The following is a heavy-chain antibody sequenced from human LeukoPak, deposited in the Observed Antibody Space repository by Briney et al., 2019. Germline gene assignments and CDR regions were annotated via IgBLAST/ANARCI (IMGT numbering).Heavy chain of an antibody. CDR2: IKEDGSEK. D-gene: IGHD1-26*01. CDR1: GFTVNSNY. J-gene: IGHJ4*02. CDR3: ASAFGRSMNY. V-gene: IGHV3-7*05. Sequence: PGGSLRLSCAASGFTVNSNYMSWVRQAPGKGLEWVANIKEDGSEKHYVDSVKGRFTISRDNAQNSLYLQMNSLRGEDTAIYYCASAFGRSMNYWGQGTLVTVSS.